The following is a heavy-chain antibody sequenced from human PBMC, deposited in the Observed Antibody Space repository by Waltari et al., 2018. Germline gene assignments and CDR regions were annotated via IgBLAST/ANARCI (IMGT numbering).Heavy chain of an antibody. Sequence: QVQLQESGPGLVQPSQTLSLTCTVSGASVTTDKSHWNWIRQPAGKGLAWLGRVSNTGFTRDHASLKSPVTISLDTSTNQISLNLNAVTAADTAVYYCARDHIADRFDWLFNYGYFDVWGRGTLVTVSS. D-gene: IGHD3-9*01. CDR2: VSNTGFT. V-gene: IGHV4-61*02. CDR3: ARDHIADRFDWLFNYGYFDV. CDR1: GASVTTDKSH. J-gene: IGHJ2*01.